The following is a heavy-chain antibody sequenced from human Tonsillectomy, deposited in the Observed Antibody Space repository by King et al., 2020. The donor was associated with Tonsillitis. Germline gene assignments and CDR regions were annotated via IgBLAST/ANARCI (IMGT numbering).Heavy chain of an antibody. CDR3: ARERSDYGDPHDGLAI. D-gene: IGHD4-17*01. CDR2: ISSSGSTI. Sequence: VQLVEAGGGLEQPGGSLRLSCAASGFTFSSYSMNWVRQAPGKGLEWVSYISSSGSTIYYADSVKGRFTMSRDNAKNSLYLQMNSLRGEDTAVYYCARERSDYGDPHDGLAIWGQGTMVTVSS. J-gene: IGHJ3*02. V-gene: IGHV3-48*01. CDR1: GFTFSSYS.